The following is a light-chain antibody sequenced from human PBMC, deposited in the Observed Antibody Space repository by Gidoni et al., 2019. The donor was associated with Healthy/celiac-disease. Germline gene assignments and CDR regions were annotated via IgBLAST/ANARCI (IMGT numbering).Light chain of an antibody. Sequence: DIQMTQSPSTLSASVGDRVTITCRASQSISSWLAWYQQKPGKAPKLLIYKASSLESGVPSRFRGSGSGTEFTLTISSLQPDDCATYYCQQYNSYSITFGQGTRLEIK. J-gene: IGKJ5*01. CDR1: QSISSW. CDR2: KAS. V-gene: IGKV1-5*03. CDR3: QQYNSYSIT.